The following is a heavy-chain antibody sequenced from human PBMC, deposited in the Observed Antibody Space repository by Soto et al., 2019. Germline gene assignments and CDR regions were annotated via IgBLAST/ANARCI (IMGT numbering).Heavy chain of an antibody. CDR2: IYYSGST. J-gene: IGHJ6*02. CDR1: GGSISSGDYY. Sequence: SETLSLTCTVSGGSISSGDYYWSWIRQPPGKGLEWIGYIYYSGSTYYNPSLKSRVTISVDTSKNQFSLKLSSVTAADTAVYYCAREVATIRGYGYYYYGMDVWGQGTTVTVSS. D-gene: IGHD5-12*01. CDR3: AREVATIRGYGYYYYGMDV. V-gene: IGHV4-30-4*01.